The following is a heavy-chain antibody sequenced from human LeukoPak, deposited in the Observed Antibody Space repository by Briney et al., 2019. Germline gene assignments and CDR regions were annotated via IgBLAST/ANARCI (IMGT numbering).Heavy chain of an antibody. Sequence: ASVKVSCKASGGTFSSYAISWVRQAPGQGLEWMGRIIPILGIANYAQKFQGRVTITADKSTSTAYMGLSSLRSEDTAVYYCARAFYDSSGYYYGSFDYWGQGTLVTVSS. CDR2: IIPILGIA. V-gene: IGHV1-69*04. CDR3: ARAFYDSSGYYYGSFDY. D-gene: IGHD3-22*01. J-gene: IGHJ4*02. CDR1: GGTFSSYA.